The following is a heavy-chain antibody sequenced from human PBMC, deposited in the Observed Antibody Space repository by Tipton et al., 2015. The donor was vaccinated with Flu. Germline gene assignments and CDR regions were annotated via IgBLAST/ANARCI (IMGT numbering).Heavy chain of an antibody. V-gene: IGHV3-13*01. CDR3: ARGPLPDSNWYNGMDV. Sequence: GSLRLSCEASGFTFSSYDMHWVRQITGKGLQWVSGIGSSGDTFYAGSVKGRFTISRENVKNSVYLQMRSLRAGDTAVYYCARGPLPDSNWYNGMDVWGQGITVTVFS. D-gene: IGHD6-13*01. CDR1: GFTFSSYD. J-gene: IGHJ6*02. CDR2: IGSSGDT.